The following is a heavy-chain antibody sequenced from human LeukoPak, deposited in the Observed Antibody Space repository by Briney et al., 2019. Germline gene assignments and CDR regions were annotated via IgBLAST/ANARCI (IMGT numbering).Heavy chain of an antibody. CDR2: IYSGGST. D-gene: IGHD3-10*01. J-gene: IGHJ5*02. CDR1: GFTLSSKY. Sequence: PGLSLRLSCAPSGFTLSSKYMSWLRQAPGKGLEWASVIYSGGSTYYPDSVKGRFTISRDNYKNTLYLQMNSLRAEDTAVDYCARDAAKHYYGSGSYYHNWFDPWGQGTLVTVSS. CDR3: ARDAAKHYYGSGSYYHNWFDP. V-gene: IGHV3-66*01.